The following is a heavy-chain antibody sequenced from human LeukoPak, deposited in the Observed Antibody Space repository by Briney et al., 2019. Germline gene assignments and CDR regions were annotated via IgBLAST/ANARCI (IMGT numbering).Heavy chain of an antibody. Sequence: GRSLRLSCAASGFTFSSYDMYWVRQAPGEGLEWVAVIWYDESNKYYADSVKGRFTISRDNSKNTLYLQMNSLRAEDTAVYYCARGPGNTLYCGMDVWGQGTTVTVSS. D-gene: IGHD3-10*01. V-gene: IGHV3-33*01. J-gene: IGHJ6*02. CDR2: IWYDESNK. CDR1: GFTFSSYD. CDR3: ARGPGNTLYCGMDV.